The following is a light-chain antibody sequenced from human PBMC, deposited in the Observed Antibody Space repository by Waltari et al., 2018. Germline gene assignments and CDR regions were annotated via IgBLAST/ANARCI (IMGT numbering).Light chain of an antibody. CDR1: SSDVVGYNY. J-gene: IGLJ1*01. Sequence: QSALTQPASVSGSPGQSITISCTGTSSDVVGYNYVSWYQQHPGKAPKLMIYEVGKRPPGVPNRCSGSKSCKTASRTNSGLQAEDEADYYCSSYTSSSSYGFGTGTKVTVL. CDR2: EVG. V-gene: IGLV2-14*01. CDR3: SSYTSSSSYG.